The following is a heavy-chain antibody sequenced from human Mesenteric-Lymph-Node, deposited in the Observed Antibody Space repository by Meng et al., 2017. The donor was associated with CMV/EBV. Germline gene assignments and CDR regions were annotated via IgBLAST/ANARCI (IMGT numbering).Heavy chain of an antibody. V-gene: IGHV4-31*02. CDR3: ARTYYDYVWGSYPFDP. J-gene: IGHJ5*02. D-gene: IGHD3-16*02. CDR1: GSISSGGYY. Sequence: GSISSGGYYWSWIRQHPGRGLEWIGHIYHSGNTNYNPSVKSRVTISEDTSKNQFFLKLGSVTAADTAVYYCARTYYDYVWGSYPFDPWGQGTLVTVSS. CDR2: IYHSGNT.